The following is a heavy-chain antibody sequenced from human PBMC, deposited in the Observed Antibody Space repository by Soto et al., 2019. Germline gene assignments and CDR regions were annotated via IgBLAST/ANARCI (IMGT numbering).Heavy chain of an antibody. CDR2: KYHSGSP. Sequence: ESGPGLVRPSQTLSLTCTVTGGSITSGDYYWSWIRQSPGKGLEWIGYKYHSGSPYYNPSLRSRVTISVDTSREQFSLSLTSVTAADTAVYYCARTGGEVAFNIWGQGTMVTVSS. CDR1: GGSITSGDYY. J-gene: IGHJ3*02. D-gene: IGHD3-16*01. V-gene: IGHV4-30-4*01. CDR3: ARTGGEVAFNI.